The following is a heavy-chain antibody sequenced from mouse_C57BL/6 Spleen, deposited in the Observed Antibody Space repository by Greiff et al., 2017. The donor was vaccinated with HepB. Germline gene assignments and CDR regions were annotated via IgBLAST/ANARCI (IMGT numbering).Heavy chain of an antibody. V-gene: IGHV1-84*01. D-gene: IGHD2-5*01. CDR2: IYPGSGNT. Sequence: VQLQQSGPELVKPGASVKISCKASGYTFTDYYINWVKQRPGQGLEWIGRIYPGSGNTKYNEKFKGKATLTVNKSTSTAYMQLSSMTSEDPAVYFCARSDYSNYYFDYWGQGTTLTVSS. J-gene: IGHJ2*01. CDR1: GYTFTDYY. CDR3: ARSDYSNYYFDY.